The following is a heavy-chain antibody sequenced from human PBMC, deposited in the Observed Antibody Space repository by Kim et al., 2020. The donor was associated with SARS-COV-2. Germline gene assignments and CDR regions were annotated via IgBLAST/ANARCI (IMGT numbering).Heavy chain of an antibody. J-gene: IGHJ6*02. CDR3: ASSGGDSSSWYSYYYYYGMDV. CDR1: GYTFTSYD. V-gene: IGHV1-8*01. CDR2: MNPNSGNT. D-gene: IGHD6-13*01. Sequence: ASVKVSCKASGYTFTSYDINWVRQATGQGLEGMGWMNPNSGNTGYAQKFQGRVTMTRNTSISTAYMELSSLRSEDTAVYYCASSGGDSSSWYSYYYYYGMDVWGQGTTVTVSS.